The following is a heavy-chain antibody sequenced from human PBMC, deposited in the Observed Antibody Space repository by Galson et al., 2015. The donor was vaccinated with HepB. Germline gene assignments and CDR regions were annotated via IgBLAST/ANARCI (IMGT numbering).Heavy chain of an antibody. Sequence: SVKVSCKASGGTFSSYAISWVRQAPGQGLEWMGRIIPILGIANYAQKFQGRVTITADKSTSTAYMELSSLRSEDTAVYYCARDPQRTDCSGGSRYGRPFDYWGQGTLVTVSS. CDR1: GGTFSSYA. CDR3: ARDPQRTDCSGGSRYGRPFDY. D-gene: IGHD2-15*01. J-gene: IGHJ4*02. CDR2: IIPILGIA. V-gene: IGHV1-69*04.